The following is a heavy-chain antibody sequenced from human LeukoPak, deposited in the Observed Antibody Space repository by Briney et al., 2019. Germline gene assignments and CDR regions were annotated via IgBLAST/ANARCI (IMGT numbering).Heavy chain of an antibody. J-gene: IGHJ6*03. Sequence: SETLSLTCAVYGGSLSGYYWTWVRQPPGKGLEWIGEINHNAGANYSPSLKSRVTISLDTSKNQFSLKLRSVTAADTAVYYCARGPRYCSSTSCSYYYYYYYMDVWGKGTTVTVSS. CDR2: INHNAGA. V-gene: IGHV4-34*01. CDR1: GGSLSGYY. D-gene: IGHD2-2*01. CDR3: ARGPRYCSSTSCSYYYYYYYMDV.